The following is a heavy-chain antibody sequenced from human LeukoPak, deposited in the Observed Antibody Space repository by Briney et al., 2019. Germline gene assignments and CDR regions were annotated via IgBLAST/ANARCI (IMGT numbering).Heavy chain of an antibody. Sequence: GGSLRLSCAASGFTFSTYAMHWVRQAPGKGLEWVSAVSGSGGDTYYADSVTGRFTISRANSKNTLYVLLNSLRAEDTAVYYCATTLNTGFFQSWGRGTLVTVSS. CDR3: ATTLNTGFFQS. V-gene: IGHV3-23*01. D-gene: IGHD5-18*01. J-gene: IGHJ5*02. CDR1: GFTFSTYA. CDR2: VSGSGGDT.